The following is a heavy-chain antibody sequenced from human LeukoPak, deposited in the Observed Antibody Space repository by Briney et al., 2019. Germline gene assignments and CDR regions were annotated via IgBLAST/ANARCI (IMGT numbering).Heavy chain of an antibody. CDR3: AKWGDYDILTGYYVSDF. CDR2: ITGSGDTT. D-gene: IGHD3-9*01. Sequence: QPGASLRHSCAASGFIFRNYAMSWVRQVPGKGLEWVSAITGSGDTTYYADSVKGRFTISRDNSKNTLYVEMNTLRAEDTAVYYCAKWGDYDILTGYYVSDFWGQGTLVTVSS. V-gene: IGHV3-23*01. J-gene: IGHJ4*02. CDR1: GFIFRNYA.